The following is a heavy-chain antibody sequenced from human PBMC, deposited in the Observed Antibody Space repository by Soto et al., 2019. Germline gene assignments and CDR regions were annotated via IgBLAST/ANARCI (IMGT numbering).Heavy chain of an antibody. Sequence: QVQLVESGGGVVQPGRSLRLSCAASGFTFSSYGMHWVRQAPGKGLEWVAVISYDGSNKYYADSVKGRFTISRDNSKNTLYLQMNSLRAEDTAVYYCAKEGGWYWGQGTLVTVSS. CDR1: GFTFSSYG. V-gene: IGHV3-30*18. CDR3: AKEGGWY. J-gene: IGHJ4*02. D-gene: IGHD2-15*01. CDR2: ISYDGSNK.